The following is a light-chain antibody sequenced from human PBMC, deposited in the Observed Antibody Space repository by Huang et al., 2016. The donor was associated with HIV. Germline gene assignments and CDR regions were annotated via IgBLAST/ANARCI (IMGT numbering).Light chain of an antibody. CDR1: QSVSNNY. V-gene: IGKV3-20*01. CDR3: QQYGTLLT. CDR2: GAS. J-gene: IGKJ4*01. Sequence: EIVLTQSPGTLSLSPGERATISCRASQSVSNNYLAWYQQKPGQAPRLLIYGASSRATGIPDRFSGSGSGTGFTLTISRLEPEDFAVYFCQQYGTLLTFGGGTKVEI.